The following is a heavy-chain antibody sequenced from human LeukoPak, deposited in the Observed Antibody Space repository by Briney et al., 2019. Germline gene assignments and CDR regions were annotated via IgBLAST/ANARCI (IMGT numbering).Heavy chain of an antibody. Sequence: SETLSLTCTVSGGSISSYYWSWIRQPPGKGLEWIGYIYYSGSTNYNPSLKSRVTISVDTSKNQFSLKLSSVTAADTAVYYCAREEGYCSSTSCYSRAYNWFDPWGREPWSPSPQ. CDR1: GGSISSYY. J-gene: IGHJ5*02. D-gene: IGHD2-2*02. CDR3: AREEGYCSSTSCYSRAYNWFDP. CDR2: IYYSGST. V-gene: IGHV4-59*01.